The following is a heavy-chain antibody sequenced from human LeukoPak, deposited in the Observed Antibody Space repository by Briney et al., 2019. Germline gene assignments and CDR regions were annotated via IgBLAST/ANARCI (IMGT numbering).Heavy chain of an antibody. J-gene: IGHJ1*01. CDR1: GFTFSSYA. V-gene: IGHV3-30-3*01. CDR2: ISYDGSNK. Sequence: GRSLRLSCAASGFTFSSYAMHWVRQAPGKGLEWVAVISYDGSNKYYADSVKGRFTISRDNSKNTLYLQMNSLRAEDTAVYYCARDSSSWYFQHWGQGTLVTVSS. CDR3: ARDSSSWYFQH. D-gene: IGHD6-13*01.